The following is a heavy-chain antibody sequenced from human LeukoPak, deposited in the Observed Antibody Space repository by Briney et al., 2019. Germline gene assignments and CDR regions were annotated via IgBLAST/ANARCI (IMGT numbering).Heavy chain of an antibody. CDR2: ISSSGSTI. J-gene: IGHJ3*01. Sequence: GGSLRLSCAASGFTFSDYYMSWIRQAPGKGLEWVSYISSSGSTIYYADSVKGRFTISRDNANNSLYLQVNSLRAEDSAVYYCASSTLSVGSSLTFDLWGHGTLVTVSS. CDR1: GFTFSDYY. D-gene: IGHD1-26*01. V-gene: IGHV3-11*04. CDR3: ASSTLSVGSSLTFDL.